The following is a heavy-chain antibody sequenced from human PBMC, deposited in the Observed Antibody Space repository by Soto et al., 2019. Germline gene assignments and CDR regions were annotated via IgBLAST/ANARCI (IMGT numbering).Heavy chain of an antibody. Sequence: SETLSLTCTVSGGSISSGDYYWSWIRQPPGKGLEWIGYIYYSGSTYYNPSLKSRVTISVDTSKNQFSLKLSSVTAADTAVYYCAGQTRTTKGWFDPWGQGTLVTVSS. CDR2: IYYSGST. J-gene: IGHJ5*02. CDR3: AGQTRTTKGWFDP. CDR1: GGSISSGDYY. V-gene: IGHV4-30-4*01. D-gene: IGHD1-7*01.